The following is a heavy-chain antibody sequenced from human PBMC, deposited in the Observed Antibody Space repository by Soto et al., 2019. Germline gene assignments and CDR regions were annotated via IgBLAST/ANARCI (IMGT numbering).Heavy chain of an antibody. V-gene: IGHV3-30*03. J-gene: IGHJ4*02. D-gene: IGHD6-19*01. CDR3: ARDRLRAGAGTRGFLDS. CDR1: GYIFSDYG. Sequence: QVQLVESGGGVVQPGMSLRLSCAASGYIFSDYGMHWVRQAPGKGLEWVALISYDGNNRHYAESVKGRFTNSRDNSKNTLYVQMNSLRAEDTAMYYCARDRLRAGAGTRGFLDSWGQGALVTVSS. CDR2: ISYDGNNR.